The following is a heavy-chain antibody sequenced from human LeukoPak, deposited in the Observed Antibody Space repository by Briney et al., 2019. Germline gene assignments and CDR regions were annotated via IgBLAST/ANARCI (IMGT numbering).Heavy chain of an antibody. Sequence: GGSLRLSCTASGFTFSNYAMSWVRQAPGKGLEWVSTISGSDGSTYYADSVKGRFTISRDNSKNTLYLQMNSLIVEDTAIYYCAKGRGYCTGGSCYSDHWGQGTLVTVSS. CDR2: ISGSDGST. J-gene: IGHJ4*02. CDR1: GFTFSNYA. CDR3: AKGRGYCTGGSCYSDH. V-gene: IGHV3-23*01. D-gene: IGHD2-15*01.